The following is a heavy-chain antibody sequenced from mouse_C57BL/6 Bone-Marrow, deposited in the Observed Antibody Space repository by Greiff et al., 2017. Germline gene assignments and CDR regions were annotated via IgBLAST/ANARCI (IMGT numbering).Heavy chain of an antibody. D-gene: IGHD1-1*01. J-gene: IGHJ1*03. CDR3: ARLVEGYWYFDV. CDR1: GFTFTDYY. CDR2: IRNKANGYTT. V-gene: IGHV7-3*01. Sequence: EVMLVESGGGLVQPGGSLSLSCAASGFTFTDYYMSWVRQPPGKALEWLGFIRNKANGYTTEYSASVKGRFTISRDNSQSILYLQMNALRAEDSATYYCARLVEGYWYFDVWGTGTTVTVSS.